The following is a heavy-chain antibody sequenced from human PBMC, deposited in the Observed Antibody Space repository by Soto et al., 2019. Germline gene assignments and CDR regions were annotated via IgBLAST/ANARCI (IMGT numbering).Heavy chain of an antibody. V-gene: IGHV1-46*01. CDR2: INPSGGGP. D-gene: IGHD3-16*01. CDR3: ARSDMGGDGALDV. J-gene: IGHJ3*01. CDR1: GYTFTNYY. Sequence: QVQLMQSGAEVKQPGASVKVSCKASGYTFTNYYMHWVRQVPGQGLEWMGIINPSGGGPAHAQNXXXXXXXXXXXXXXXXXXXXXXXXSEXXXXXXXARSDMGGDGALDVWGQGTMVTVSS.